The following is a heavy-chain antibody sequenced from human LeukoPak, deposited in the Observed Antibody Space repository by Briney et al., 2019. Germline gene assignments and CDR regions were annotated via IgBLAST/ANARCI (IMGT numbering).Heavy chain of an antibody. D-gene: IGHD6-6*01. CDR3: ARSRSWEKKYSSSLPLGWFDP. CDR2: MNPNSGNT. J-gene: IGHJ5*02. CDR1: GYTFTSYD. V-gene: IGHV1-8*02. Sequence: VASVKVSCKASGYTFTSYDINWVRQATGQGLEWMGWMNPNSGNTGYAQKFQGRVTMTRDMSTRTVYMELSSLRSEDTAVYYCARSRSWEKKYSSSLPLGWFDPWGQGTLVTVSS.